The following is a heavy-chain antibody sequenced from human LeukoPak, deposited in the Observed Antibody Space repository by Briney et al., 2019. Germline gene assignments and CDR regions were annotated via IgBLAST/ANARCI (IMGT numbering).Heavy chain of an antibody. CDR3: AKDGGKLRALKYYFDY. J-gene: IGHJ4*02. V-gene: IGHV3-30*18. CDR1: GFTFSSYG. Sequence: GGSLRLSCAASGFTFSSYGMHWVRQAPGKGLEWVAVISYDGSNKYYADSVKGRFTISRDNSKNTLYLQMNSLRAEDTAVYYCAKDGGKLRALKYYFDYWGQGTLVTVSS. D-gene: IGHD1-26*01. CDR2: ISYDGSNK.